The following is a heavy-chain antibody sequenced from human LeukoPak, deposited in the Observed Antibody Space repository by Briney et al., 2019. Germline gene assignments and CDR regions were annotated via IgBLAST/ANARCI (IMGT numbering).Heavy chain of an antibody. Sequence: PGGSLRLSCAASGFTFTDYAMSWVRQAPEKGLEWISTISDNGGETYYADSVKGRFTISRDNSKNTLYLQMNSLRAEDTAVYYCARPRYSGSYWGGYYYYYGMGVWGQGTTVTVSS. CDR2: ISDNGGET. J-gene: IGHJ6*02. CDR3: ARPRYSGSYWGGYYYYYGMGV. D-gene: IGHD1-26*01. CDR1: GFTFTDYA. V-gene: IGHV3-23*01.